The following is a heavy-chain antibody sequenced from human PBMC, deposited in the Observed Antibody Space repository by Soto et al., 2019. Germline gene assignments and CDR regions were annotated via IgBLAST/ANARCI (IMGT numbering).Heavy chain of an antibody. D-gene: IGHD5-12*01. J-gene: IGHJ4*02. CDR1: GGSVSSEHYY. CDR3: AGGTDGKKVAY. Sequence: QVQLQESGPGLVKSSENLSLTCTVSGGSVSSEHYYWNWIRQPPGKGLEWIGYFYYTGSTNYNPSLESRLTMSVDMSKNHFSLKLNSVTAADTAVYYCAGGTDGKKVAYWGQGTLVTVSS. V-gene: IGHV4-61*03. CDR2: FYYTGST.